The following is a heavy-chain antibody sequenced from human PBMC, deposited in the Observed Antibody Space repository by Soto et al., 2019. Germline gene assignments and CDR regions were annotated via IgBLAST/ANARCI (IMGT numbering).Heavy chain of an antibody. Sequence: GGSLRLSCAASGFTFTSYSMNWVRQAPGQGLEWVSYITSKSTTIKYADSVKGRFTVSRDNAKNSLYLQMNSLRAEDTALYYCAKDINPYYYDSSGPVDDWGQGTLVTVSS. CDR1: GFTFTSYS. D-gene: IGHD3-22*01. V-gene: IGHV3-48*01. CDR2: ITSKSTTI. J-gene: IGHJ4*02. CDR3: AKDINPYYYDSSGPVDD.